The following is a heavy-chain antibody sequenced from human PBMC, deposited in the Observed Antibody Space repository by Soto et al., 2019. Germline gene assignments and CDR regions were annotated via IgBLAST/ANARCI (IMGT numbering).Heavy chain of an antibody. V-gene: IGHV3-21*06. J-gene: IGHJ4*02. CDR3: ARESEDLTSNFDY. CDR1: GFTFTRYS. CDR2: ISSTTNYI. Sequence: PGGSLRLSCAASGFTFTRYSMNWVRQAPGKGLEWVSSISSTTNYIYYGDSMKGRFTISRDNAKNSLYLEMNSLRAEDTAVYYCARESEDLTSNFDYWGQGALVTVSS.